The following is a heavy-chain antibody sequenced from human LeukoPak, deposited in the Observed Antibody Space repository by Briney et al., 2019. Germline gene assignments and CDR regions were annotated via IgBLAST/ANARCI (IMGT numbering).Heavy chain of an antibody. J-gene: IGHJ4*02. D-gene: IGHD5-18*01. V-gene: IGHV3-48*01. CDR2: ISSSSSTI. CDR3: ARGGGYSYGSWFGY. Sequence: GGSLRLSCAASGFTFSSYSMTWVRQAPGKGLEWVSYISSSSSTIYYADSVKGRFTISRDNAKNSLYLQMNSLRAEDTAAYYCARGGGYSYGSWFGYWGQGTLVTVSS. CDR1: GFTFSSYS.